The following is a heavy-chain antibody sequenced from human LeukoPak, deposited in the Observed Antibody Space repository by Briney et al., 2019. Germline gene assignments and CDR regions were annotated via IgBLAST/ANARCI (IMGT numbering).Heavy chain of an antibody. CDR2: IKQDGSEK. D-gene: IGHD2-2*01. CDR3: ARDIEASTSRGWFDP. Sequence: GGSLRLSCVASGFSIRSYWMSWVRQAPGKGLEWVANIKQDGSEKYYVDFVKGRFTISRDNAKNSLNLQMNSLRVEDTAVYYCARDIEASTSRGWFDPWGQGTLVTVSS. J-gene: IGHJ5*02. V-gene: IGHV3-7*01. CDR1: GFSIRSYW.